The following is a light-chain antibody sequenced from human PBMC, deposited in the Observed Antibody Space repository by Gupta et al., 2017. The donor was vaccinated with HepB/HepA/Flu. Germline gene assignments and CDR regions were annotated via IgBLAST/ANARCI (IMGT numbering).Light chain of an antibody. Sequence: QAVLTQPSSLSASPGASASLTCTLRSGINVGTYRIYWYQQKPGSPPQYLLRYKSDSDKQQGPGVTSRFSGSKVGSDNAGILLISGRQAEDEAEYSCLIWHRNDWGFGGGTKLNVL. J-gene: IGLJ3*02. V-gene: IGLV5-45*02. CDR3: LIWHRNDWG. CDR1: SGINVGTYR. CDR2: YKSDSDK.